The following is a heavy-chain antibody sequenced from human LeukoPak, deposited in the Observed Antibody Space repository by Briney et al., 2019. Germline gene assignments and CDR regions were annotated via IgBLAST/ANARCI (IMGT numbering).Heavy chain of an antibody. CDR3: ASGYYDFWSGYYTESFQH. CDR2: IIPIFGTA. J-gene: IGHJ1*01. V-gene: IGHV1-69*05. D-gene: IGHD3-3*01. CDR1: GGTFSSYA. Sequence: GASVKVSCKASGGTFSSYAISWVRQAPGQGLEWMGRIIPIFGTANYAQKFQGRVTITTDESTSTAYMELSSLRSEDTAVYYCASGYYDFWSGYYTESFQHWGQGTLVTVSS.